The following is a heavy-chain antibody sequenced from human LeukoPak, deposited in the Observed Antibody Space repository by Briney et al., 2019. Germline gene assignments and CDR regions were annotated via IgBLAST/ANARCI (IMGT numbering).Heavy chain of an antibody. Sequence: PGRSLRLSCEGSGYTFSYYFMYWVRQAPGKELEWVAAISDDGTSEHYADSVKGRFTISRDNSKKSLYLQMNRLRTEDTAVYDCARVRAYPYNSSPRHWFNPWGQGTLVTVSS. J-gene: IGHJ5*02. CDR1: GYTFSYYF. CDR3: ARVRAYPYNSSPRHWFNP. V-gene: IGHV3-30*04. CDR2: ISDDGTSE. D-gene: IGHD1-14*01.